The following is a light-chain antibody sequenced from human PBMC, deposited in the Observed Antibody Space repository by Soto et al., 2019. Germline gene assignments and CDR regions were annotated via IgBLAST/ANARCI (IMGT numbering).Light chain of an antibody. CDR3: QQYGSSPLLT. J-gene: IGKJ4*01. Sequence: IVLTQSPDTLSLSPGEGATLSCRASHSVSGRYLAWYQQKPGQAPRLLIYDASSRATGIPDRFSGSGSGTDFTLTISSLEPDDSAVYYCQQYGSSPLLTFGGGTKVEIK. V-gene: IGKV3-20*01. CDR2: DAS. CDR1: HSVSGRY.